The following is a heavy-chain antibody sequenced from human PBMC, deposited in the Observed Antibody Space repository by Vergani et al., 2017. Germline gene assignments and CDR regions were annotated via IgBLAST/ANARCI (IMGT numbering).Heavy chain of an antibody. CDR3: ARGAYSGSYADQYYYYYMDV. D-gene: IGHD1-26*01. CDR2: IKSKTDGGTT. CDR1: GFTFSNAW. J-gene: IGHJ6*03. V-gene: IGHV3-15*01. Sequence: EVQLVESGGGLVKPGGSLRLSCAASGFTFSNAWMSWVRQAPGKGLEWVGRIKSKTDGGTTDYAAPVKGRFTISRDDSKNTLYLQMNSLRAEDTAVYYCARGAYSGSYADQYYYYYMDVWGKGTTVTVSS.